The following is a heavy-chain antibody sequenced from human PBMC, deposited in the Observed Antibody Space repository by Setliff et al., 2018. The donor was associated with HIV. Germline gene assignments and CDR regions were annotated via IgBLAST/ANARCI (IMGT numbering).Heavy chain of an antibody. Sequence: SETLSLTCTVSGASITSGNYYWSWIRQPAGKGLEWIGHIYTSGTTYYNPSLKSRVTISVDMSKNHFSLKLRSVTAADTAVYYCARGSYHDSSPLANDYWDRGKMVTVSS. V-gene: IGHV4-61*09. D-gene: IGHD3-22*01. CDR3: ARGSYHDSSPLANDY. J-gene: IGHJ4*02. CDR1: GASITSGNYY. CDR2: IYTSGTT.